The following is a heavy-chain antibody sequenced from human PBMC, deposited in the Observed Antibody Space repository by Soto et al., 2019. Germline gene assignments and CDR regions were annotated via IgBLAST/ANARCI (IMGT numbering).Heavy chain of an antibody. V-gene: IGHV3-33*01. CDR1: GFTFRSYG. D-gene: IGHD5-18*01. Sequence: GGSLRLSCAASGFTFRSYGRHWVRQAPGKGLEWVAVIWYDGSNKYYADSVKGRFTISRDNSKNTLYLQMNSLRAEDTAVYYCAREPGGYSYGSYYYYGMDVWGQGTTVTVSS. CDR3: AREPGGYSYGSYYYYGMDV. J-gene: IGHJ6*02. CDR2: IWYDGSNK.